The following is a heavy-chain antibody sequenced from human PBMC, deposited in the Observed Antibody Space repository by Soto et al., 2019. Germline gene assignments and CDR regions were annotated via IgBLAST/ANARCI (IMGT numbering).Heavy chain of an antibody. Sequence: QVQLVQSGDEVKKPGASMKVSYKASGYIFVNYGIAWVRQAPGQGLEWMGWISPYTGNTHSATKIQGRLTMTTDTSTSTAYMDLGSLTSDDTAVYYCVMVDNYVTPTPQDVWGQGTTVTVSS. J-gene: IGHJ6*02. CDR2: ISPYTGNT. V-gene: IGHV1-18*01. CDR3: VMVDNYVTPTPQDV. D-gene: IGHD3-16*01. CDR1: GYIFVNYG.